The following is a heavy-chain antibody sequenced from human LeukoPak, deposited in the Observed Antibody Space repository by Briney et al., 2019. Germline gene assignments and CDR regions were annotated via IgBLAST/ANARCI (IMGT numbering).Heavy chain of an antibody. CDR2: ISSSSSYI. CDR3: ARDAVTMVRGVIGY. Sequence: VQPGGSLRLSCAASGFTFSSYEMNWVRQAPGKGLEWVSSISSSSSYIYYADSVKGRFTISRDNAKNSLYLQMNSLRAEDTAVYYCARDAVTMVRGVIGYWGQGTLVTVSS. CDR1: GFTFSSYE. V-gene: IGHV3-21*01. J-gene: IGHJ4*02. D-gene: IGHD3-10*01.